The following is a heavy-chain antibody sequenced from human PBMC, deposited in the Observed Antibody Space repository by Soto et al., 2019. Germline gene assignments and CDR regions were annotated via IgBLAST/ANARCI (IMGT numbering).Heavy chain of an antibody. V-gene: IGHV6-1*01. CDR1: GDSVSSNSAA. D-gene: IGHD3-16*02. CDR2: TYYRSKWYN. J-gene: IGHJ4*02. Sequence: QTLSLTCAISGDSVSSNSAAWNWIRQSPSRGLEWLGRTYYRSKWYNDYAVSVKSRITINPDTSKNQFSLQLNSVTPEDTAVYYCARTAYVWGSYRSSYYFDYWGQGTLVTVSS. CDR3: ARTAYVWGSYRSSYYFDY.